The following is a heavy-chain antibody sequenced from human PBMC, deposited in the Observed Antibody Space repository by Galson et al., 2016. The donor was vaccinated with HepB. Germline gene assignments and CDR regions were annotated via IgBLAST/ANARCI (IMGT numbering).Heavy chain of an antibody. CDR3: ARDHLDYYASSGYLDN. J-gene: IGHJ4*02. CDR2: ISAYNGNT. CDR1: GYTFTEYD. V-gene: IGHV1-18*01. D-gene: IGHD3-22*01. Sequence: SVKVSCKASGYTFTEYDMNWVRQAPGQGLEWMGWISAYNGNTNSAQKFQGRVTMTTDASTTAYMELRSLRSDDTAVYYCARDHLDYYASSGYLDNWGQGTLVTVSS.